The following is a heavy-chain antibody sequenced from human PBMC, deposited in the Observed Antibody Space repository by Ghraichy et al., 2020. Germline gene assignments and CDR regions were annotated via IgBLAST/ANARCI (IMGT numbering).Heavy chain of an antibody. Sequence: SETLSLTCAVYGGSFTGYYWSWIRQPPGKGLEWRGEINHSGSTNHNPSLKSRVTISVDTSKNQFSLKLSSVTAADTAVYYCAYSQYWSGGSCYSDDWGQGTLVTVSS. J-gene: IGHJ4*02. CDR3: AYSQYWSGGSCYSDD. V-gene: IGHV4-34*01. CDR1: GGSFTGYY. D-gene: IGHD2-15*01. CDR2: INHSGST.